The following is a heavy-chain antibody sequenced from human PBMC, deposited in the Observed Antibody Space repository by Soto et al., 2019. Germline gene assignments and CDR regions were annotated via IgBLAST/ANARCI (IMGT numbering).Heavy chain of an antibody. Sequence: GASVKVSCKASGGTFSSYAISWVRQAPGQGLEWMGGIIPIFGTANYAQKFQGRVTITADESTSTAYMELSSLRSEDTAVYYCARDGVDRGITIFGVRFDPWGQGTLVTVSS. V-gene: IGHV1-69*13. CDR3: ARDGVDRGITIFGVRFDP. D-gene: IGHD3-3*01. CDR2: IIPIFGTA. CDR1: GGTFSSYA. J-gene: IGHJ5*02.